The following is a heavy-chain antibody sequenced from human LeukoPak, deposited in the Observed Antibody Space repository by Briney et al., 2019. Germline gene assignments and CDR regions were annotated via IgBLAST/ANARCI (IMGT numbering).Heavy chain of an antibody. Sequence: ASVKVSCKASGYTFINNWMHWVRQAPGQGLEWIGLINPTGTRTGYAQKFQGRVTMTRDMSTSTDYMELSSLRSEDTAIYYCARDNSVGDIAWWFDPWGQGTLVTVSS. V-gene: IGHV1-46*01. CDR3: ARDNSVGDIAWWFDP. J-gene: IGHJ5*02. CDR2: INPTGTRT. CDR1: GYTFINNW. D-gene: IGHD3-10*01.